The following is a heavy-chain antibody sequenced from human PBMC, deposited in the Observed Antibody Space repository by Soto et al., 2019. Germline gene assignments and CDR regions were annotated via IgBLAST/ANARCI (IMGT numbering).Heavy chain of an antibody. CDR1: GGTFSSYA. CDR2: IIPIFGTA. Sequence: QVQLVQSGAEVKKPGSSVKVSCKASGGTFSSYAISWVRQAPGQGLEWMGGIIPIFGTANHAQKFQGRVTITADEATSTAHMELSSLRSEDTAVYYCATPKNIQLWDGMDVWGQGTTVTVSS. J-gene: IGHJ6*02. D-gene: IGHD5-18*01. V-gene: IGHV1-69*12. CDR3: ATPKNIQLWDGMDV.